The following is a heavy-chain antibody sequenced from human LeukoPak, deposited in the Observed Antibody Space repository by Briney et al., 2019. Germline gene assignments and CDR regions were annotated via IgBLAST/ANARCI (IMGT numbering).Heavy chain of an antibody. Sequence: TSETLSLTCAVYGGSFSGYYWSWIRQPPGKGLEWIGEINHSGSTNYNPSLKSRVTISVDASKNQFSLKLSSVTAADTAVYYCARDGEDGGLSSLWGQGTLVTVSS. V-gene: IGHV4-34*01. CDR1: GGSFSGYY. CDR2: INHSGST. CDR3: ARDGEDGGLSSL. J-gene: IGHJ4*02. D-gene: IGHD4-23*01.